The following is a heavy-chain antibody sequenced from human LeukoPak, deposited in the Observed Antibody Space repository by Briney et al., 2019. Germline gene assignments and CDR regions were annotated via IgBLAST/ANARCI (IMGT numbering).Heavy chain of an antibody. CDR1: GFTFSSYW. CDR3: AREASQWLGDYYYYYMDV. CDR2: INSYGRRT. J-gene: IGHJ6*03. D-gene: IGHD6-19*01. Sequence: GGSLRLSCGASGFTFSSYWRHWVPQARGKGVVWVSRINSYGRRTSDADSVRGRFTISRDNAKNTLYLQMNSLRAEDTAVYYCAREASQWLGDYYYYYMDVWGKGTTVTVSS. V-gene: IGHV3-74*01.